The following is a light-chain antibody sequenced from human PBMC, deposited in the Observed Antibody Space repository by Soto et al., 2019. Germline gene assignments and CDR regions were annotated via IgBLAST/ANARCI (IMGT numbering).Light chain of an antibody. CDR3: SLYTSDNAYV. Sequence: QSALTQPPSVSGSPGQSVTISCTGTSTDFVSYNRVSWYQQPPGTDPKLMIYEVSKRPSGVPDRFSGSKSGNTASLTISGLQAADEADYYCSLYTSDNAYVFGTGTKVTGL. CDR2: EVS. J-gene: IGLJ1*01. CDR1: STDFVSYNR. V-gene: IGLV2-18*01.